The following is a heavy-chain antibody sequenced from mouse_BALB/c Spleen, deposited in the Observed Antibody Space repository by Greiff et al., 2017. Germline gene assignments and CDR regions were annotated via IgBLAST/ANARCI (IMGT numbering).Heavy chain of an antibody. CDR1: GFTFSSYG. J-gene: IGHJ3*01. CDR3: AREGDGNSAWFAY. V-gene: IGHV5-6*01. CDR2: ISSGGSYT. Sequence: EVQLVESGGDLVKPGGSLKLSCAASGFTFSSYGMSWVRQTPDKRLEWVATISSGGSYTYYPDSVKGRFTISRDNAKNTLYLQMSSLKSEDTAMYYCAREGDGNSAWFAYWGQGTLVTVSA. D-gene: IGHD2-1*01.